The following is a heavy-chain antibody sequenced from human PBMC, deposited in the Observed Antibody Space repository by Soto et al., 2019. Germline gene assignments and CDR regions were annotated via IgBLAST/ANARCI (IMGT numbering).Heavy chain of an antibody. J-gene: IGHJ4*02. D-gene: IGHD3-9*01. CDR3: ARADILTGYLFDY. Sequence: QVQLQESGPGLVKPSQTLSLTCTVSGGSISSGGYYWSWIRQHPGKGLEWIGYIYYSGSTYYNPSPKSRVTLSVDTPKNQLSLKLSSVTAADTAVYYCARADILTGYLFDYWGQGTLVTVSS. CDR2: IYYSGST. CDR1: GGSISSGGYY. V-gene: IGHV4-31*03.